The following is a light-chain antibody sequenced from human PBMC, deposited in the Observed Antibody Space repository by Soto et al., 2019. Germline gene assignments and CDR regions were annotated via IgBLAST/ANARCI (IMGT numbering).Light chain of an antibody. CDR1: QSVLYSSNNNNY. V-gene: IGKV4-1*01. Sequence: DIVMTQSPDSLAVSLGERATINCKSSQSVLYSSNNNNYLAWYQQKPGQPPKLLISWASTRESGVPDRFSGSGSGTDFTLTISSLQAEDVAVYYCQQHYSTPRTFGQGTKVEIK. J-gene: IGKJ1*01. CDR3: QQHYSTPRT. CDR2: WAS.